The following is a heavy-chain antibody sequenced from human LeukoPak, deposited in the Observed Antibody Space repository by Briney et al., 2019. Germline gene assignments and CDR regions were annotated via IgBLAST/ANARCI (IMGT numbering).Heavy chain of an antibody. Sequence: PSETLSLTCTVSGGSMRFSSYSWGWIRQPPGKGLEWIGSIYYSGSTYYNPSLKSRVTISVDTSKNQFSLKLSSVTAADTAVYYCARHPQWLAVFDYWGQGTLVTVSS. CDR1: GGSMRFSSYS. CDR2: IYYSGST. CDR3: ARHPQWLAVFDY. J-gene: IGHJ4*02. D-gene: IGHD6-19*01. V-gene: IGHV4-39*01.